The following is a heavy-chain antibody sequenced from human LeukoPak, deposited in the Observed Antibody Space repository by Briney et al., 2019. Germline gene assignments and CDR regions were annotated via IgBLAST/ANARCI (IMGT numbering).Heavy chain of an antibody. D-gene: IGHD2-21*01. CDR1: GGSISSDNW. V-gene: IGHV4-4*02. CDR3: ARVDWYEGLDY. Sequence: KASETLSLTCAVSGGSISSDNWWTWVRPPPGKGLEWIGEIYHSGSTSDNPSLKSRVTMSVDKSNNQFSLNLTSVSAADTAVYYRARVDWYEGLDYWGQGALVTVSS. CDR2: IYHSGST. J-gene: IGHJ4*02.